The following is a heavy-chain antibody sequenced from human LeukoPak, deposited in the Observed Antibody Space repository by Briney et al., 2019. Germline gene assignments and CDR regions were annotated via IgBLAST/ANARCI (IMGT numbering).Heavy chain of an antibody. CDR2: IKQDGSEE. D-gene: IGHD1-7*01. V-gene: IGHV3-7*01. CDR3: AREGYNWNYYSADYYMDV. Sequence: PGGSLRLSCAASGFTFSSYWMTWVRQASGKGLEWVANIKQDGSEEYYVDSVKGRFTISRDNAKNSLYLQMNSLRAEDTAVYYCAREGYNWNYYSADYYMDVWGKGTTVTVS. CDR1: GFTFSSYW. J-gene: IGHJ6*03.